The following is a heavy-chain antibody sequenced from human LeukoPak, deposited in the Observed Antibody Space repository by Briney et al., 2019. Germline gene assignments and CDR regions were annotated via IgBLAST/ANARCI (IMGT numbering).Heavy chain of an antibody. CDR3: ARHWSDSSSWYKVSWFDP. V-gene: IGHV4-39*01. J-gene: IGHJ5*02. CDR2: IYYSGST. CDR1: GGPISSSSYY. Sequence: SETLSLTCTVSGGPISSSSYYWGWIRQPPGKGLEWIGSIYYSGSTYYNPSLKSRVTISVDTSKNQFSLKLSSVTAADTAVYYCARHWSDSSSWYKVSWFDPWGQGTLVTVSS. D-gene: IGHD6-13*01.